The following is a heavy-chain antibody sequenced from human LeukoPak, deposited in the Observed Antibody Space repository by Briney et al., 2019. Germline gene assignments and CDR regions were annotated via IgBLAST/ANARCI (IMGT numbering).Heavy chain of an antibody. D-gene: IGHD3-10*01. CDR1: GFTFSSYA. J-gene: IGHJ4*02. CDR3: ARGQPFGSH. CDR2: ISYDGSNK. V-gene: IGHV3-30*04. Sequence: GGSLRLSCAASGFTFSSYAMHWVRQAPGKGLEWVAVISYDGSNKYYADSVKGRFTISRDNSKNTLYLQMNSPRAEDTAVYYCARGQPFGSHWGQGTLVTVSS.